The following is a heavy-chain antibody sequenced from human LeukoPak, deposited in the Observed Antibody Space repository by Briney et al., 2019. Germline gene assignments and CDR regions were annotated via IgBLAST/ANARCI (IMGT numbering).Heavy chain of an antibody. V-gene: IGHV3-7*03. J-gene: IGHJ4*02. CDR2: IKQDGSEK. CDR1: GFTFSSYW. CDR3: ASEARTRCSGGSCYSDY. D-gene: IGHD2-15*01. Sequence: GGSLRLSCAASGFTFSSYWMSWVRQAPGKGLEGVANIKQDGSEKYYVDSVEGRFTISRDNAKNSLYLQMNSLRAEDTAVYYCASEARTRCSGGSCYSDYWGQGTLVTVSS.